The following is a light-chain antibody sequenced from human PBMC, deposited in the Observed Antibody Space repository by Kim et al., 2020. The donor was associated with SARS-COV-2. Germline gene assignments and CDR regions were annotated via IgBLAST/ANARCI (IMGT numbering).Light chain of an antibody. J-gene: IGKJ1*01. Sequence: SPWKRATLSCRASQSVSRSYLACYQQKPGQAPRLLIYGASSRATGIPDRFSGSGSGTDFTLTISRLEPEEFAVYYCQQYGSSPWTFGQGTKVDIK. CDR1: QSVSRSY. CDR3: QQYGSSPWT. CDR2: GAS. V-gene: IGKV3-20*01.